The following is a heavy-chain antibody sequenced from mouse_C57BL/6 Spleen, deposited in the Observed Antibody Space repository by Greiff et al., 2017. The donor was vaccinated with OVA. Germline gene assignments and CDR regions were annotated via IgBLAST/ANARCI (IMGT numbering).Heavy chain of an antibody. CDR2: IYPGDGDT. V-gene: IGHV1-82*01. CDR1: GYAFSSSW. CDR3: ARGKGLYDGYLDY. J-gene: IGHJ2*01. Sequence: QVHVKQSGPELVKPGASVKISCKASGYAFSSSWMNWVKQRPGKGLEWIGRIYPGDGDTNYNGKFKGKATLTADKSSSTAYMQLSSLTSEDSAVYFCARGKGLYDGYLDYWGQGTTLTVSS. D-gene: IGHD2-3*01.